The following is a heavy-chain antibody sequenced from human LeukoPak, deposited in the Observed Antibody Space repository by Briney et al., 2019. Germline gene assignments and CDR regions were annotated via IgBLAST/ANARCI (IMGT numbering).Heavy chain of an antibody. J-gene: IGHJ4*02. Sequence: PGGSLRLSCAASGFTFSSYWMSWVRQAPGKGLEWVANIKQDGSETYYVVSVRGRFTISRDNAKNSLYLQMNRLRAGDTAVYYCARHRGTYYDYWGQGTLVTVSS. CDR2: IKQDGSET. V-gene: IGHV3-7*01. CDR1: GFTFSSYW. CDR3: ARHRGTYYDY. D-gene: IGHD3-16*01.